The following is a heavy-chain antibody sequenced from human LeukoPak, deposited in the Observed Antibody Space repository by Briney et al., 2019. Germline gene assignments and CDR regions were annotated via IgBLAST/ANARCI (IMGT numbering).Heavy chain of an antibody. CDR1: GFTLSDYA. Sequence: GGSLRLSCAASGFTLSDYALSWVRQAPGKGLEWVSGISAGTYDADSVRGRFTISRDNSKNTVYLQMNSLRAEDTAVYHCARSAQYSSSSWFDYWGQGTLVTVSS. V-gene: IGHV3-23*01. J-gene: IGHJ4*02. CDR2: ISAGT. CDR3: ARSAQYSSSSWFDY. D-gene: IGHD6-6*01.